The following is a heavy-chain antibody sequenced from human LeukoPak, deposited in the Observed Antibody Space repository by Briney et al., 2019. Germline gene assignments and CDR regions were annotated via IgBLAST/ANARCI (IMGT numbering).Heavy chain of an antibody. V-gene: IGHV1-18*01. CDR2: INTYNGNT. D-gene: IGHD3-10*01. CDR3: ARAEELLFYSDP. CDR1: GYSFTNYG. Sequence: ASVKVSCKASGYSFTNYGISWVRQAPGQGLEWMGWINTYNGNTKFAQKFQGRVTMTTDTSTSTAYMELRSLRSDDTAVYHCARAEELLFYSDPWGQGTLVTVSS. J-gene: IGHJ5*02.